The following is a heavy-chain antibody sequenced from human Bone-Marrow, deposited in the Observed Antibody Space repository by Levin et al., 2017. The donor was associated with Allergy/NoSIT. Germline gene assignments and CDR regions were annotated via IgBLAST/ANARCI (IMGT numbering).Heavy chain of an antibody. CDR1: GGSISSYY. V-gene: IGHV4-59*01. J-gene: IGHJ4*02. D-gene: IGHD4-17*01. CDR2: IYYSGST. CDR3: ARGGPTTVTWTEPSSFDY. Sequence: SQTLSLPCTVSGGSISSYYWSWIRQPPGKGLEWIGYIYYSGSTNYNPSLKSRVTISVDTSKNQFSLKLSSVTAADTAVYYCARGGPTTVTWTEPSSFDYWGQGTLVTVSS.